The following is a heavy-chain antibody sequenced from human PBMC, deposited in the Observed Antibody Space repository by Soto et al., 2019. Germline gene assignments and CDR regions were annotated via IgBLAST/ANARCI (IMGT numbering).Heavy chain of an antibody. CDR1: TYTFTSYD. Sequence: WGTVSCKASTYTFTSYDINWVRQATGKGREWMGWMNPNSGNTGYAQKFQGRVTMTRNTSISTAYMELSSLRSEDTAVYYCARRMTTVTRRDYYYYGMDVWGQGTTVTGSS. CDR2: MNPNSGNT. J-gene: IGHJ6*02. V-gene: IGHV1-8*01. CDR3: ARRMTTVTRRDYYYYGMDV. D-gene: IGHD4-17*01.